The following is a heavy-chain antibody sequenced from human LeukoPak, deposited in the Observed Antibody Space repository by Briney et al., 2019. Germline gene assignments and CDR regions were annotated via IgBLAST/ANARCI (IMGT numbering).Heavy chain of an antibody. CDR3: AKPSDYYFSLDN. CDR1: GFTVSSNY. V-gene: IGHV3-53*01. J-gene: IGHJ4*02. D-gene: IGHD3-22*01. CDR2: LYSGGST. Sequence: GGSLRLSCAASGFTVSSNYMTWVRQAPGRGLEWVSTLYSGGSTYYADSVEGRFTISRDSSKNTLYLQMNSLRAEDTAVYYCAKPSDYYFSLDNWGQGTLVTVSS.